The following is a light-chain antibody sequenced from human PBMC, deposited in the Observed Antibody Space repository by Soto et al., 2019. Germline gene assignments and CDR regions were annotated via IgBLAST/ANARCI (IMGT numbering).Light chain of an antibody. V-gene: IGLV2-8*01. CDR2: DVA. CDR3: RLDGGGSDVV. CDR1: SSDIGAYNY. Sequence: QSALTQPPSASGSPGQSVAISCTGTSSDIGAYNYVSWYQQHPGKAPKLLIYDVATRPSGVPDRFSGSKSGNAASLTVAGRLPEEEADYYFRLDGGGSDVVFGGGTKVTVL. J-gene: IGLJ2*01.